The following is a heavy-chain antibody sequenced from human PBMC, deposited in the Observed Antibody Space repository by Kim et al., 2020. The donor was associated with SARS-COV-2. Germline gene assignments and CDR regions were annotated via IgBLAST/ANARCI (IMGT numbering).Heavy chain of an antibody. Sequence: LKSRVTISVDTSKTQFSPKLSSVTAADTAVYYCARGGITIFGVVNAIDYWGQGTLVTVSS. V-gene: IGHV4-59*09. D-gene: IGHD3-3*01. CDR3: ARGGITIFGVVNAIDY. J-gene: IGHJ4*02.